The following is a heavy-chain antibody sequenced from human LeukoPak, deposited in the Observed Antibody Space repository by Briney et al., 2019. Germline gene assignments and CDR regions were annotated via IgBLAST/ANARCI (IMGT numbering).Heavy chain of an antibody. CDR2: MSYDGGTQ. Sequence: GRSLRLSCAASGFTFSTYAMHWVRQAPGKGLEWVSVMSYDGGTQYYADSVKGRFTISRDNAKNTLYLQMNSLRAEDTAVYYCARTSDRDYYDSSGYYSGAFDIWGQGTMVTVSS. CDR1: GFTFSTYA. V-gene: IGHV3-30*04. CDR3: ARTSDRDYYDSSGYYSGAFDI. J-gene: IGHJ3*02. D-gene: IGHD3-22*01.